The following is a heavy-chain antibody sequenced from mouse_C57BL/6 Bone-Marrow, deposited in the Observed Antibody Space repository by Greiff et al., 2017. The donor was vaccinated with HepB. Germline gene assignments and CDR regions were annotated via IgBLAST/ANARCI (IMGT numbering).Heavy chain of an antibody. J-gene: IGHJ3*01. CDR3: ARIDGYSSWFAY. D-gene: IGHD2-3*01. V-gene: IGHV1-54*01. CDR2: INPGSGGT. Sequence: VQLKESGAELVRPGTSVKVSCKASGYAFTNYLIEWVKQRPGQGLEWIGVINPGSGGTNYNEKFKGKATLTADKSSSTAYMQLSSLTSEDSAVYFCARIDGYSSWFAYWGQGTLVTVSA. CDR1: GYAFTNYL.